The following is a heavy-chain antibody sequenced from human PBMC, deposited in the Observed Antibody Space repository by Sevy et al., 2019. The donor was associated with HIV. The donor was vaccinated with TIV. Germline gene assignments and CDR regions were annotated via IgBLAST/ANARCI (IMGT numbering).Heavy chain of an antibody. CDR3: AKDDLGSTDY. J-gene: IGHJ4*02. D-gene: IGHD3-10*01. Sequence: GGSLRLSCPASGFIFCTSPMHWVRQAPGKGLECVAILSYDDSDENYADSVKGRFTISRDNSKNTLYLQMNSLRTEDTAVYYCAKDDLGSTDYWGQGTLVTVSS. V-gene: IGHV3-30-3*02. CDR1: GFIFCTSP. CDR2: LSYDDSDE.